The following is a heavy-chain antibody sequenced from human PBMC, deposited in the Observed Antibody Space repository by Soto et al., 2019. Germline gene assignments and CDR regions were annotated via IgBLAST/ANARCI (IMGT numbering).Heavy chain of an antibody. CDR1: GFTFSDYY. J-gene: IGHJ4*02. D-gene: IGHD3-10*01. Sequence: GGSLRLSCAASGFTFSDYYMSWIRQAPGKGLEWVSYISSSSSYTNYADSVKGRFTISRDNAKNSLYLQMNSLRAEDTAVYYCAREHPRGVIREEPGYWGQGTLVTVSS. V-gene: IGHV3-11*06. CDR2: ISSSSSYT. CDR3: AREHPRGVIREEPGY.